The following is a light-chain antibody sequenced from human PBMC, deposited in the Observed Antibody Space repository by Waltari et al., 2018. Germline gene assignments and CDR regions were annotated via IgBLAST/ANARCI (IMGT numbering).Light chain of an antibody. CDR3: QQANSLPWT. CDR1: QGISNW. CDR2: GAS. Sequence: IQMSQSPSSVSAPVGDRVTITCRASQGISNWLAWYQHKPGKAPKLLIYGASGLQSGVPSRFSGSGSGTDFTLTISSLQPEDFATYYCQQANSLPWTFGQGTKVEIK. V-gene: IGKV1-12*01. J-gene: IGKJ1*01.